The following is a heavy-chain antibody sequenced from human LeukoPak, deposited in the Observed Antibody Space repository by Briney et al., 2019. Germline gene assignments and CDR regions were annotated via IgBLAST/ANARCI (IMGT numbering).Heavy chain of an antibody. D-gene: IGHD5-18*01. Sequence: ASVMVSCKASGYTFTSYYMHWVRQAPGQGLEWMGIINPSGGSTSYAQKFQGRVTMTRDTSTSTVYMELSSLRSEDTAVYYCARVGYSYGVDYWGQGTLVAVSS. V-gene: IGHV1-46*01. J-gene: IGHJ4*02. CDR2: INPSGGST. CDR1: GYTFTSYY. CDR3: ARVGYSYGVDY.